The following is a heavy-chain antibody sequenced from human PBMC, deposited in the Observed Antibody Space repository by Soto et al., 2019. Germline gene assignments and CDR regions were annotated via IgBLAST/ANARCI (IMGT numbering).Heavy chain of an antibody. CDR3: AREMEKLWSTTH. J-gene: IGHJ4*02. D-gene: IGHD3-10*01. V-gene: IGHV3-23*01. CDR2: ISGSGDST. CDR1: GFTFSTYA. Sequence: GGSLRLSCAASGFTFSTYAMSWVRQAPGKGLEWVSTISGSGDSTYYADSVKGRFTISRDNAKNSLYLQMNSLRAEDTAVYYCAREMEKLWSTTHWGQGAQVTVSS.